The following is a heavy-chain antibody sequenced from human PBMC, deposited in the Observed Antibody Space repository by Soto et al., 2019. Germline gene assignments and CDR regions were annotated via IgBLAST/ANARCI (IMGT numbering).Heavy chain of an antibody. V-gene: IGHV4-34*01. CDR1: GGSFSGYY. CDR3: ARVQTVHNWFDP. D-gene: IGHD4-17*01. Sequence: SETLSLTCAVYGGSFSGYYWSWIRQPPGKGLEWIGEINHSGSTNYNPSLKSRVTISVDTSKNQFSLKLSSVTAADTAVYYCARVQTVHNWFDPWGQGTLVTSPQ. J-gene: IGHJ5*02. CDR2: INHSGST.